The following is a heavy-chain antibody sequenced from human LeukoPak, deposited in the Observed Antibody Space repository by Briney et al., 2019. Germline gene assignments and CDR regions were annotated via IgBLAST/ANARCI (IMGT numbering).Heavy chain of an antibody. CDR1: GFTFSSYG. D-gene: IGHD6-13*01. CDR3: AKDKYSSSLPPFDP. CDR2: ISYDGSNK. V-gene: IGHV3-30*18. J-gene: IGHJ5*02. Sequence: GGSLRLSCAASGFTFSSYGMHWVRQAPGKGLEWVAVISYDGSNKYYADSVKGRFTISRDNSKNTLYLQMNSLRAEDTAVYYCAKDKYSSSLPPFDPWGQGTLVTVSS.